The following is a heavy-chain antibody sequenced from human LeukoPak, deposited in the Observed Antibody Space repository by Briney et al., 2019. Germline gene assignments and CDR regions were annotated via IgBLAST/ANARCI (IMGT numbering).Heavy chain of an antibody. V-gene: IGHV3-7*01. CDR3: ARMSSSSSTYYFDY. CDR2: IKQDGSEK. Sequence: GGSLRLSCAASGFTFSSYWMSWVRQAPGKGLEWVANIKQDGSEKYYVDSVKGRFTISRDNAKNSLYLQMNSLRAEDTAVYYCARMSSSSSTYYFDYWGQGTLVTVSS. CDR1: GFTFSSYW. D-gene: IGHD6-6*01. J-gene: IGHJ4*02.